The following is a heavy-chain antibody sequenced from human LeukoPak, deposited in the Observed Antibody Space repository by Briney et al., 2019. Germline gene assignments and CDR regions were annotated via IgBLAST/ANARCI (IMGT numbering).Heavy chain of an antibody. CDR3: AKVLGYCSGGSCGFGPYYGMDV. CDR1: GFTFSGYA. V-gene: IGHV3-23*01. D-gene: IGHD2-15*01. CDR2: ISGSGGST. J-gene: IGHJ6*02. Sequence: GGSLRLSCAASGFTFSGYAMSWVRQAPGKGLEWFSAISGSGGSTYYADSVKGRFTISRDNSKNTLYLQMNSLRAEDTAVYYCAKVLGYCSGGSCGFGPYYGMDVWGQGTTVTVSS.